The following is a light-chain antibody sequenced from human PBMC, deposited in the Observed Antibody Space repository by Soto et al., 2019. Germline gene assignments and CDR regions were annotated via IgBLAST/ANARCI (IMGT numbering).Light chain of an antibody. J-gene: IGLJ1*01. Sequence: QSALTQPASVSGSPGQSITISCTGTSSDVGDYNYVSWYLQYPGKAPKLMIYEVSNRPSGVSNRFSGSKSGNTASLTISGLQAEDEADYYCSSYTSSGTDVFGTGTKLTVL. CDR1: SSDVGDYNY. CDR3: SSYTSSGTDV. V-gene: IGLV2-14*01. CDR2: EVS.